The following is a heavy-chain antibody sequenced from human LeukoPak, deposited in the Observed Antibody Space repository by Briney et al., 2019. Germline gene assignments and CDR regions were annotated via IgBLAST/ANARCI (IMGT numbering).Heavy chain of an antibody. CDR2: ISDIGSI. CDR3: AGHHPRNTVDF. J-gene: IGHJ4*02. D-gene: IGHD2/OR15-2a*01. Sequence: SETPSLTCTVSGGSISSYYWSWIRQPPGKGLEWIAYISDIGSINYNPSLKSRVTISLDTSKDQFSLKLSSVTAADTAVYYCAGHHPRNTVDFWGQGTLVTVSS. V-gene: IGHV4-59*08. CDR1: GGSISSYY.